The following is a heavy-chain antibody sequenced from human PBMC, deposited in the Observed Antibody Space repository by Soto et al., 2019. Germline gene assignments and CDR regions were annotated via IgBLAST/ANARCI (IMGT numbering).Heavy chain of an antibody. CDR2: INHRGST. CDR1: GGSFSGYQ. V-gene: IGHV4-34*01. D-gene: IGHD2-2*01. J-gene: IGHJ6*02. CDR3: ARGRQVAPSALFRRAGDYSLDV. Sequence: PSETLSLTCAVCGGSFSGYQLTWIRQPPGKGLECIGEINHRGSTNLNPSLGSRVTFLVDTSKNQFSLKLRSVTAADTAVYYCARGRQVAPSALFRRAGDYSLDVWGQGTTVTVYS.